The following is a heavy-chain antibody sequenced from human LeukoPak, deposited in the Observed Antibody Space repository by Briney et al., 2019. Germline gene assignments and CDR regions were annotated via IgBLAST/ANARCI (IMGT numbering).Heavy chain of an antibody. D-gene: IGHD3-22*01. CDR2: IIPIFGTA. V-gene: IGHV1-69*05. J-gene: IGHJ3*02. Sequence: SVKVSCKASGGTFSSYAISWVRQAPGQGLEWMGRIIPIFGTANYAQKFQGRVAITTDESTSTAYMELSSLRSEDTAVYYCAGPGIDYDSSGYYSPDAFDIWGQGTMVTVSS. CDR1: GGTFSSYA. CDR3: AGPGIDYDSSGYYSPDAFDI.